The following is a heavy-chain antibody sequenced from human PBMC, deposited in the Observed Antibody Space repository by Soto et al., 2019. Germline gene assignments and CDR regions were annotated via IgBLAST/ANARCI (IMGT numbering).Heavy chain of an antibody. D-gene: IGHD6-19*01. CDR1: GYTFTSSG. Sequence: ASVKVSCKSSGYTFTSSGIGWVRQAPGQGLEWMGWISPYNGNTNYVPKVQGRVTMTADTSTSTAYMEVRGLRSDDTAVYYCATLTYTSGLDYWGQGTLVTVPQ. J-gene: IGHJ4*02. CDR3: ATLTYTSGLDY. CDR2: ISPYNGNT. V-gene: IGHV1-18*01.